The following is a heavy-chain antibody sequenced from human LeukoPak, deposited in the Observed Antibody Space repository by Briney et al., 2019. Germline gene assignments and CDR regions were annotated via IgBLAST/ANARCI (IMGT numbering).Heavy chain of an antibody. V-gene: IGHV3-11*01. CDR2: ISSSGSTI. CDR1: GFPFKCYY. D-gene: IGHD6-13*01. J-gene: IGHJ4*02. Sequence: GSLRLSCSASGFPFKCYYKNWVRQAPGKGVELGSYISSSGSTIYYADSVKGRFTISRDNAKNSLYLQMNSLRAEDTAVYYCASGGIAAADHFDYWGQGTLVTVSS. CDR3: ASGGIAAADHFDY.